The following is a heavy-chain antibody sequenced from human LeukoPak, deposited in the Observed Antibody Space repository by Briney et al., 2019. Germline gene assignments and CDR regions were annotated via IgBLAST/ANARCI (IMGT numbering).Heavy chain of an antibody. J-gene: IGHJ5*02. V-gene: IGHV1-18*01. CDR3: AGSDCSGGSCYAVGWFDP. D-gene: IGHD2-15*01. Sequence: GASVKVSCKASGYTFTSYGISWVRQAPGQGLEWMGWISAYNGNTNYAQKLQGRVTMTTDTSTSTAYMELRSLRSDDTAVYYCAGSDCSGGSCYAVGWFDPWGQGTLVTVSS. CDR1: GYTFTSYG. CDR2: ISAYNGNT.